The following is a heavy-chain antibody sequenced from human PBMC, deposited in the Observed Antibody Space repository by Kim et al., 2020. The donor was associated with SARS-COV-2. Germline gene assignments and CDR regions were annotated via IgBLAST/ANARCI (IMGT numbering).Heavy chain of an antibody. J-gene: IGHJ6*02. CDR1: GFTFSSYA. CDR2: IYSGGSST. Sequence: GGSLRLSCAASGFTFSSYAMSWVRQAPGKGLEWVSVIYSGGSSTYYADSVKGRFTISRDNSKNTLYLQMNSLRAEDTAVYYCAKAGLSWVSAGIAVAPGYGMDVWGQGTTGTVSS. CDR3: AKAGLSWVSAGIAVAPGYGMDV. V-gene: IGHV3-23*03. D-gene: IGHD6-19*01.